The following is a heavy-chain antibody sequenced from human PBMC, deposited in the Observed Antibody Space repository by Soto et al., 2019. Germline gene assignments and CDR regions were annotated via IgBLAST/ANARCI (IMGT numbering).Heavy chain of an antibody. CDR3: AKNSGWFNT. V-gene: IGHV3-23*01. CDR1: GFPFSTPD. Sequence: GGSLRLSCAASGFPFSTPDMSWVRQAPGKGLEWVSTLGGSGETTYYADSVKGRFTISRDNSKNTLYMQITSVRAEDTAVYYCAKNSGWFNTWGQGSMVTVSS. D-gene: IGHD3-10*01. CDR2: LGGSGETT. J-gene: IGHJ5*02.